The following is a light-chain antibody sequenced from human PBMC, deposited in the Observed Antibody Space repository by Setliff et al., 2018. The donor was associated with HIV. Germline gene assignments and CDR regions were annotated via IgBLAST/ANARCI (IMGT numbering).Light chain of an antibody. V-gene: IGLV2-14*03. CDR3: TSYTGSNTRV. CDR2: NVN. CDR1: SSDIGGYNY. J-gene: IGLJ1*01. Sequence: QSVLTQPASVSGSPGQTITISCTGTSSDIGGYNYVSWYQQHPGKAPTLLIYNVNNRPSGVSNRFSSSKSGNTASLSISELRAEDETDYYCTSYTGSNTRVFGTGTKVTVL.